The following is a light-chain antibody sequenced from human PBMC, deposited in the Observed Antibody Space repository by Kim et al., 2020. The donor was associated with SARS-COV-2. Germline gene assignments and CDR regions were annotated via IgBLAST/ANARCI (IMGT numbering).Light chain of an antibody. CDR2: GKN. CDR3: DSRDISGDHRV. J-gene: IGLJ2*01. V-gene: IGLV3-19*01. CDR1: SLRSYY. Sequence: SSELTQDPAVSVALGQTVRITCQGDSLRSYYASWYQQKPGQAPVLVIFGKNNRPSGIPDRFSGSSSGNTASLTITGAQAEDEADYYCDSRDISGDHRVFGGGTQLTV.